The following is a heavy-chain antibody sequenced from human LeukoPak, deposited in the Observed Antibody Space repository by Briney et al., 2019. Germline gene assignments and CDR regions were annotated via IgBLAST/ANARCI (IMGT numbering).Heavy chain of an antibody. Sequence: SETLSLTCAVYGGSFSGYYWSWIRQPPGKGLEWIGEVNHSGSTNYNPSLKSRVTMSVDTSKNQFSLRLYSVTAADTAVFYCARGKRDYGSKSCVYYYYGMDVWGKGTTVTVSS. V-gene: IGHV4-34*01. D-gene: IGHD3-10*01. J-gene: IGHJ6*04. CDR3: ARGKRDYGSKSCVYYYYGMDV. CDR2: VNHSGST. CDR1: GGSFSGYY.